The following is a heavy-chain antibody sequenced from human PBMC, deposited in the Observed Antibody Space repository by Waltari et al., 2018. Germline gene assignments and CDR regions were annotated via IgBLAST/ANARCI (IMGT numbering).Heavy chain of an antibody. CDR3: ASSYRDSSGYPGGFDY. D-gene: IGHD3-22*01. Sequence: EVQLVESGGGLVQPGGSLRLSCAASGFTFSSYWMSWVRQAPGKGLEWVANIKQDGSEKYYVDSVKGRFTISRDNAKNSLYLQMNSLRAEDTAVYYCASSYRDSSGYPGGFDYWGQGTLVTVSS. CDR2: IKQDGSEK. CDR1: GFTFSSYW. J-gene: IGHJ4*02. V-gene: IGHV3-7*01.